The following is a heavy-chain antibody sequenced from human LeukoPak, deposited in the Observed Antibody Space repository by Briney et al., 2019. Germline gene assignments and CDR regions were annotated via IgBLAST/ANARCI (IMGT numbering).Heavy chain of an antibody. Sequence: SETLSLTCAVYGGSFSRYYWTWIRQPPGKGLEWVAEINQIEGTNYNPSLKRRVTVSVDTSKNQVSLRLRSVTAEDTAVYFCVRAAYSGNRYARHFDFWGQGTQVTVSS. CDR1: GGSFSRYY. CDR3: VRAAYSGNRYARHFDF. CDR2: INQIEGT. D-gene: IGHD5-12*01. V-gene: IGHV4-34*01. J-gene: IGHJ4*02.